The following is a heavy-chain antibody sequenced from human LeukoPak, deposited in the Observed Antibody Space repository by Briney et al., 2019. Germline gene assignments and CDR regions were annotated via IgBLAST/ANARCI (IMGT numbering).Heavy chain of an antibody. D-gene: IGHD4-11*01. CDR3: AREAPTTHFDY. Sequence: AGSLRLSCAASGFTFSSYWMSWVRQAPGKGLEWVANIKQDGSEKYYVGSVKGRFTISRDKAKNSLYLQMNSLRAEDTAVYYCAREAPTTHFDYWGQGTLVTVSS. CDR1: GFTFSSYW. V-gene: IGHV3-7*01. J-gene: IGHJ4*02. CDR2: IKQDGSEK.